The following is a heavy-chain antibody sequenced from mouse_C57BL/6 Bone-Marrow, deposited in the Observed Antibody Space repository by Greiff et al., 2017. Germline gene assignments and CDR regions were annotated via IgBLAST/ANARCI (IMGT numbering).Heavy chain of an antibody. J-gene: IGHJ4*01. CDR3: ARDAPLGAMDY. V-gene: IGHV7-1*01. CDR2: SRNKANDYTT. Sequence: EVNLVESGGGLVQSGRSLRLSCATSGFTFSDFYMEWVRQAPGKGLEWIAASRNKANDYTTEYSASVKGRFIVSRDTSQSILYLQMNALRAEDTAIYYCARDAPLGAMDYWGQGTSGTVAS. CDR1: GFTFSDFY. D-gene: IGHD3-3*01.